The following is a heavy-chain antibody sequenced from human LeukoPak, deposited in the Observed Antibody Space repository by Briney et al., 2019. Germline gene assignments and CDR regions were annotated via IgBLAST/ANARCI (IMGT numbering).Heavy chain of an antibody. D-gene: IGHD6-6*01. CDR2: ISSSGSTI. CDR3: ANRVEYSSSSIDY. CDR1: GFTFRNYW. Sequence: PGGSLRLSCEASGFTFRNYWMNWVRQAPGKGLEWVSYISSSGSTIYYADSVKGRFTISRDNAKNSLYLQMNSLRAEDTAVYYCANRVEYSSSSIDYWGQGTLVTVSS. V-gene: IGHV3-48*04. J-gene: IGHJ4*02.